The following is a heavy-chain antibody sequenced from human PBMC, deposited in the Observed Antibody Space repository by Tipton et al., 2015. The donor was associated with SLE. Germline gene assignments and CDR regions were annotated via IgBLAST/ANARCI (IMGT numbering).Heavy chain of an antibody. CDR3: ASGGYGSGSHYLGGWFDP. V-gene: IGHV4-31*03. J-gene: IGHJ5*02. CDR1: GGSTSSGGYY. Sequence: TLSLTCTVSGGSTSSGGYYWSWIRQHPGKGLEWIGYIYYSGSTYYNPSLKSRVTISADTSKNQFSLKLSSVTAADTAVYYCASGGYGSGSHYLGGWFDPWGRGTLVTVSS. D-gene: IGHD3-10*01. CDR2: IYYSGST.